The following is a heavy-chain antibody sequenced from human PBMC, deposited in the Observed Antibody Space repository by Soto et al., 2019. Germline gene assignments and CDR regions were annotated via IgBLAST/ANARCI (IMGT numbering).Heavy chain of an antibody. J-gene: IGHJ4*02. CDR2: TIPAFGTA. Sequence: QVHLVQSGAEVKSPGSAVKVSCKVSGAGDTFSNYGLNWMRQAPGQGLEWMGGTIPAFGTANYAQKFQGRVTIAADTSTTTAYMELSSLRSEDTAVYYCWRHDKTALPPLDSWGQGTRVSVSS. V-gene: IGHV1-69*06. CDR3: WRHDKTALPPLDS. D-gene: IGHD1-1*01. CDR1: GAGDTFSNYG.